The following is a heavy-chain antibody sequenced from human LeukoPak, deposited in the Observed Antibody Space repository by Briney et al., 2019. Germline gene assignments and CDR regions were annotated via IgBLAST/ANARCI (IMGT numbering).Heavy chain of an antibody. CDR1: GYSFTSYW. D-gene: IGHD3-10*01. J-gene: IGHJ4*02. CDR3: AREDYYDSGSYSPSFDY. Sequence: GESLKISCKGSGYSFTSYWISWVRQMPGKGLQWMGRIDPSDSYTNYSPSFQGHVTISVDKSISTAYLQWSSLKASDTAMYYCAREDYYDSGSYSPSFDYWGQGTLVTVSS. V-gene: IGHV5-10-1*01. CDR2: IDPSDSYT.